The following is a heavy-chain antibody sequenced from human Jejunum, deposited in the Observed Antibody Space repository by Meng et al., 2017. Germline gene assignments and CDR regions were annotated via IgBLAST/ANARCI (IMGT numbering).Heavy chain of an antibody. Sequence: QITLKESGPALVKPTQPLTLTCTFSGLSLTVSGVGVGWIRQPPGKALEWLALIYWDDDKRYSPSLKSRLSITKDTSKNQVVLTMTNVDPVDTATYYCAKDWSDTAFDYWGQGTLVTVSS. J-gene: IGHJ4*02. CDR1: GLSLTVSGVG. CDR2: IYWDDDK. CDR3: AKDWSDTAFDY. V-gene: IGHV2-5*02. D-gene: IGHD3-9*01.